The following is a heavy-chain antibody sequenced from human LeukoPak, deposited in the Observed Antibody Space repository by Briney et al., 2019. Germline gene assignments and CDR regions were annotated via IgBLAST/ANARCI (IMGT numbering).Heavy chain of an antibody. CDR1: VFTFCPYW. J-gene: IGHJ4*02. CDR2: LKADGGEK. Sequence: PGGTLRLSCAASVFTFCPYWMNWFRQPRAKGLEWVAKLKADGGEKDQVASVKGQFTMSRNNANNSLYLQMNSRRVVDKAVYYCARGGAARPDFWGQGTLVTVSS. CDR3: ARGGAARPDF. D-gene: IGHD6-6*01. V-gene: IGHV3-7*01.